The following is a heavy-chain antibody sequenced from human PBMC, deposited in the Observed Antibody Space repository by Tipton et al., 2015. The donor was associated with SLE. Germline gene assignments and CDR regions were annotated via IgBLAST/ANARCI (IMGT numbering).Heavy chain of an antibody. CDR2: ISAYNGNT. J-gene: IGHJ3*02. CDR1: GYTFTSYG. V-gene: IGHV1-18*01. CDR3: ARSGCGGASCFAAFDI. D-gene: IGHD2-15*01. Sequence: QSGPEVKKPGASVKVSCKASGYTFTSYGISWVRQAPGQGLEWMGWISAYNGNTNYAQKLQGRVTMTTDTSTSTVYMELSRLRSEDTAIYYCARSGCGGASCFAAFDIWGQGTKVTVSS.